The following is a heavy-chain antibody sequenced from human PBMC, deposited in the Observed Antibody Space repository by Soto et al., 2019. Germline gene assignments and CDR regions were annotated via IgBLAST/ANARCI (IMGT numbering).Heavy chain of an antibody. CDR3: ARAPIAVAAYNWFDP. CDR1: GGTFSSYA. D-gene: IGHD6-19*01. J-gene: IGHJ5*02. Sequence: SVKVSCKTSGGTFSSYAISWVRQAPGQGLEWMGGIVPIVDTSTYAQKFQGRVTITADESTSTVYMELSSLRSDDTAVYYCARAPIAVAAYNWFDPWGQGTLVTVSS. V-gene: IGHV1-69*13. CDR2: IVPIVDTS.